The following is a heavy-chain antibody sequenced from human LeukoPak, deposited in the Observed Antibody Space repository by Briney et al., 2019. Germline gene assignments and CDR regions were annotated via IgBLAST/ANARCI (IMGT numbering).Heavy chain of an antibody. Sequence: GGSLRLSCVASGFTFNNYAMTWVRQAPGKGLEWVSAISGSGYSTYYADSVKGRFTISRDNSKNALYLQMNSLRAEDTALYFCAQWSRYFDYWGQGTLVTVSS. CDR1: GFTFNNYA. CDR3: AQWSRYFDY. V-gene: IGHV3-23*01. J-gene: IGHJ4*02. D-gene: IGHD1-26*01. CDR2: ISGSGYST.